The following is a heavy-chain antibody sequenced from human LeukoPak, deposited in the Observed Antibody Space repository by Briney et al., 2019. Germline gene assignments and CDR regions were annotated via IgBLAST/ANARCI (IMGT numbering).Heavy chain of an antibody. V-gene: IGHV4-59*08. CDR1: GGSIISYY. J-gene: IGHJ4*02. CDR3: ARWYDSSGYYLFDY. Sequence: SETLSLTCSVSGGSIISYYWTWIRQPPGKGLEWIGNVDYSGSTNYNPSLKSRVTISIDTSKTHFALNLTSVTAADTAVYYCARWYDSSGYYLFDYWGQGTLVSVSS. CDR2: VDYSGST. D-gene: IGHD3-22*01.